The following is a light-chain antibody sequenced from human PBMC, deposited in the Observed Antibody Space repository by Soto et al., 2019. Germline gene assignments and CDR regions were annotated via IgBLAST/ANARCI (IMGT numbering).Light chain of an antibody. J-gene: IGKJ4*01. V-gene: IGKV3-11*01. CDR1: QSVSSY. Sequence: EIVLTQSPATLSLSPGERVTLSCRASQSVSSYLAWYQQKPGQAPRLLIYDASNRATGIPARFSGSGSGTDFTLTISSLEPEDFAVYYCQQRSNWLGTFGGGTKVEIK. CDR3: QQRSNWLGT. CDR2: DAS.